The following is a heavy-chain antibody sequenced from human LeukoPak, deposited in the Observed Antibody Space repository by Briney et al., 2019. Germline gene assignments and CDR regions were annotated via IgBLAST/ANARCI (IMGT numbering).Heavy chain of an antibody. CDR2: ISSSSSYI. CDR3: ARGDSRNFDY. D-gene: IGHD6-13*01. J-gene: IGHJ4*02. CDR1: GFTFSSYS. Sequence: GGSLRLSCAASGFTFSSYSMNLVRQAPGKGLEWVSSISSSSSYIYYADSVKGRFTISRDNAKNSLYLQMNSLRAEDTAVYYCARGDSRNFDYWGQGTLVTVSS. V-gene: IGHV3-21*01.